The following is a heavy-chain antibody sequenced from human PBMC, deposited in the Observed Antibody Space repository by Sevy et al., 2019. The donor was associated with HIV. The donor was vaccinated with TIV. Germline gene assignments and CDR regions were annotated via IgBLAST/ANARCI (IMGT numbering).Heavy chain of an antibody. V-gene: IGHV1-2*02. CDR2: INPNSGDT. J-gene: IGHJ1*01. CDR3: ARTYYDSSGWEPYFQH. D-gene: IGHD3-22*01. CDR1: GYTFIAYY. Sequence: ASVKVSCKASGYTFIAYYMQWVRQAPGQGLEWMGWINPNSGDTNYPQKFQDRVTMTRVTSTSTAYMELSSLRSDDTAVYYCARTYYDSSGWEPYFQHWGQGTLVTVSS.